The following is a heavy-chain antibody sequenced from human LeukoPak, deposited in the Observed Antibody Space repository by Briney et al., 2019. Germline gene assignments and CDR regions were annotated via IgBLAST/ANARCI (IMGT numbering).Heavy chain of an antibody. CDR3: AIRQQLLSGPLDH. CDR1: GYPFSTYW. CDR2: INEDGSST. J-gene: IGHJ4*02. V-gene: IGHV3-74*01. Sequence: PGGSLRLSCVASGYPFSTYWMHWVRQAPGKGLVWVSRINEDGSSTSYAESVRGRFTISRDNAKNTLHLQMNSLRVEDTAVYYCAIRQQLLSGPLDHWGQGTLVTVSS. D-gene: IGHD4-11*01.